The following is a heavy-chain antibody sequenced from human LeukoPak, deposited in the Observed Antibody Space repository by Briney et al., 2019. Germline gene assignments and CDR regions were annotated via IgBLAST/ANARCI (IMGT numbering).Heavy chain of an antibody. CDR1: GFTFSGSA. J-gene: IGHJ4*02. CDR2: IRSKANSYAA. CDR3: TSAPDYYDSSGYFRN. D-gene: IGHD3-22*01. Sequence: GGSLRLSCAASGFTFSGSAMHWVRQASGKGLEWVGRIRSKANSYAAAYAASVKGRFTISRDDSKNTAYLQMNSLKTEDTAVYYCTSAPDYYDSSGYFRNWGQGTLVTVSS. V-gene: IGHV3-73*01.